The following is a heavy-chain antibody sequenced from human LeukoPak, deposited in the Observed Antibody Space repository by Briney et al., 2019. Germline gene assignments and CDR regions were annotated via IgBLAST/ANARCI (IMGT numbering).Heavy chain of an antibody. CDR3: ARALESGIAVAGTFDY. CDR1: GYTFTSYG. CDR2: IGAYNGNT. V-gene: IGHV1-18*04. J-gene: IGHJ4*02. D-gene: IGHD6-19*01. Sequence: ASVKVSCTASGYTFTSYGISWVRQAPGPGLEWMGWIGAYNGNTNYAQKLQGRVTMTTDTSTSTAYMELRSLRSDDTAVYYCARALESGIAVAGTFDYWGQGTLVTVSS.